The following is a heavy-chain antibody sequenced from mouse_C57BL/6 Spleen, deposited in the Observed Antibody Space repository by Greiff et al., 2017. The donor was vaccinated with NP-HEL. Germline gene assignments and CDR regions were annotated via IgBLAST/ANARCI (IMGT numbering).Heavy chain of an antibody. CDR2: IDPANGNT. V-gene: IGHV14-3*01. J-gene: IGHJ3*01. Sequence: EVQLQQSVAELVRPGASVKLSCTASGFNIKNTYMHWVKQRPEQGLEWIGRIDPANGNTKYAPQFQGKATITADTSSNTAYLQLSSLTSEDTAIYYCALTYDYDGAWFAYWGQGTLVTVSA. D-gene: IGHD2-4*01. CDR1: GFNIKNTY. CDR3: ALTYDYDGAWFAY.